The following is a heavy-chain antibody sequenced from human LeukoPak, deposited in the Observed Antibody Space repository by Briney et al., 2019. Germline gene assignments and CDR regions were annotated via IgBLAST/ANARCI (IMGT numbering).Heavy chain of an antibody. D-gene: IGHD5-24*01. J-gene: IGHJ4*02. Sequence: ASVKVSCKASGYTFTNYYIHWVRQAPGQGLEWMGIINPNVGSTTYAQRLQGRVTLTRDIFTSTVYMELTSLTSEDTAVYYCARGNAELASILTYWGQGTLVTVSS. CDR1: GYTFTNYY. CDR2: INPNVGST. CDR3: ARGNAELASILTY. V-gene: IGHV1-46*01.